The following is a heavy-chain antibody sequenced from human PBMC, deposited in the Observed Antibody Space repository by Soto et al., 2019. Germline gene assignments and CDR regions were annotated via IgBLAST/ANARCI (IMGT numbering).Heavy chain of an antibody. CDR1: GYTFTGYY. CDR3: ARDMVRGVIKGYYYYGMDV. D-gene: IGHD3-10*01. CDR2: INPNSGGT. Sequence: ASVKVSCKASGYTFTGYYMHWVRQAPGQGLEWMGWINPNSGGTNYAQKFQGRVTMTRDTSISTAYMELSRLRSDDTAVYYCARDMVRGVIKGYYYYGMDVCGQATTVTVSS. J-gene: IGHJ6*02. V-gene: IGHV1-2*02.